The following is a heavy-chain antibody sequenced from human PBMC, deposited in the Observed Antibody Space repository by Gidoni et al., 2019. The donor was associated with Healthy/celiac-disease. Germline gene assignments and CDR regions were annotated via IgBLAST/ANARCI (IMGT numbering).Heavy chain of an antibody. CDR2: IKSKTDGGTT. V-gene: IGHV3-15*01. Sequence: GFTFSNDWMSWVRQAPGKWLECVSRIKSKTDGGTTDYAAPVTGRFTISRDDSNNTLYLQMNSLKTDDTAVYYCTTDLFGVDYYYYMDVWGQGTPVTVSS. CDR3: TTDLFGVDYYYYMDV. D-gene: IGHD3-3*01. J-gene: IGHJ6*03. CDR1: GFTFSNDW.